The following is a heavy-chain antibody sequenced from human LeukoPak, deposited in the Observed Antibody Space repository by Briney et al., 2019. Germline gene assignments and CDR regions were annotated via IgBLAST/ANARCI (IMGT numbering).Heavy chain of an antibody. D-gene: IGHD4-17*01. CDR1: GFTFSDAY. J-gene: IGHJ4*02. Sequence: GGSLRLSFAASGFTFSDAYMSWIRQAPGKGPEWVSYITRDGSAIVCADSVKGRFTITRDNAKSSLFLQMNSLRAEDAAVYYCARERNTVRYWGQGTLVTVSS. V-gene: IGHV3-11*01. CDR3: ARERNTVRY. CDR2: ITRDGSAI.